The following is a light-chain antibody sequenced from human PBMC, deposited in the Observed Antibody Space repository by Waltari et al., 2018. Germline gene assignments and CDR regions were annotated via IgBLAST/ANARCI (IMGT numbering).Light chain of an antibody. CDR2: DVT. CDR1: SNDVGSYNV. V-gene: IGLV2-14*03. CDR3: SSYTTDSTYV. J-gene: IGLJ1*01. Sequence: QSVPTQPAAVSGSPGQAITVSCTGTSNDVGSYNVFSWYQQHPGKVPKLMIYDVTKRPSGISYRFSGSKSGNTASLTISGLQAEDEADYYCSSYTTDSTYVFGTGTKVTVL.